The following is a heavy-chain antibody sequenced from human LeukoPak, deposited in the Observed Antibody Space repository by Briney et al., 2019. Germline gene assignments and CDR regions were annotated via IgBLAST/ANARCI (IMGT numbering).Heavy chain of an antibody. CDR3: AGGTSRTAFDI. J-gene: IGHJ3*02. CDR2: IYYSEST. V-gene: IGHV4-59*01. Sequence: SETLSLTCTVSGGSISSYYWSWIRQPPGKGLEWIGYIYYSESTNYNPSLKSRVTISVDTSKNQFSLKLSSVTAADTAVYYCAGGTSRTAFDIWGQGTMVTVSS. D-gene: IGHD1-14*01. CDR1: GGSISSYY.